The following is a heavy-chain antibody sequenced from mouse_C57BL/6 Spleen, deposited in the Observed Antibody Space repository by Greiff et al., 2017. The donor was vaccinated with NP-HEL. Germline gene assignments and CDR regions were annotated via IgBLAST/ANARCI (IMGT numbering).Heavy chain of an antibody. CDR2: IDPANGNT. J-gene: IGHJ4*01. Sequence: EVQLQQSVAELVRPGASVKLSCTASGFNIKNTYMHWVKQRPEQGLEWIGRIDPANGNTKYAPKFQGKATITADTSSNTAYLQLSILTSEDTAIYYCAPTTVVASEGAMDYWGQGTSVTVSS. CDR3: APTTVVASEGAMDY. V-gene: IGHV14-3*01. CDR1: GFNIKNTY. D-gene: IGHD1-1*01.